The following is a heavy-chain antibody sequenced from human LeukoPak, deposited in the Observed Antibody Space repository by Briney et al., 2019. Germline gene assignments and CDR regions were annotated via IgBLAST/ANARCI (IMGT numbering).Heavy chain of an antibody. J-gene: IGHJ4*02. D-gene: IGHD3-10*01. CDR1: GGSISSYY. V-gene: IGHV4-59*08. CDR2: IYYSGST. Sequence: SETLSLTCTVSGGSISSYYWSWIRQPPGKGLEWIGYIYYSGSTNYNPSLKSRVTISVDTSKNQFSLKLSSVTAADTVVYYCARRDYGSGSYPNWGQGTLVTVSS. CDR3: ARRDYGSGSYPN.